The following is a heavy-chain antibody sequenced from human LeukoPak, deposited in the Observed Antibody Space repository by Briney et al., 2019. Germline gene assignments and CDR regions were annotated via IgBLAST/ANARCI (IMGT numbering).Heavy chain of an antibody. Sequence: SETLSLTCTVSGGSISSSSYYWGWIRQPPGKGLEWIGSIYYSGSTYYNPSLKSRVTISVDTSKNQFSLKLSSVTAADTAVYYCARWGDYYGMDVWGQGTTVTVSS. V-gene: IGHV4-39*01. CDR3: ARWGDYYGMDV. D-gene: IGHD1-26*01. CDR2: IYYSGST. CDR1: GGSISSSSYY. J-gene: IGHJ6*02.